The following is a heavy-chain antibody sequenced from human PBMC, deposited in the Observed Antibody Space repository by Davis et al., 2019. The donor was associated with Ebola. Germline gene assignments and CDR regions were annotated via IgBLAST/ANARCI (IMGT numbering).Heavy chain of an antibody. V-gene: IGHV3-23*01. D-gene: IGHD4-17*01. J-gene: IGHJ4*02. CDR2: ISGSGGST. Sequence: PGGSLRLSCAASGFTFSSYAMSWVRQAPGKGLEWVSAISGSGGSTYYADSVKGRFTISRDNSKNTLYLQMNSLRAEDTAVYYCARDSDYGDYIAIDYWGQGTLVTVSS. CDR1: GFTFSSYA. CDR3: ARDSDYGDYIAIDY.